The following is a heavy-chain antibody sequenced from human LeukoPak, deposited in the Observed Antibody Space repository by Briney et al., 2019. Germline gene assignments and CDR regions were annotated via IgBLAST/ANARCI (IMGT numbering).Heavy chain of an antibody. Sequence: ASVKVSCKASGYTFTSYGISWVRQAPGQGLEWMGWISAYNGNTNYAQKLQGRVTMTEDTSTDTAYMEVSSLRSDDTAVYYCATDPVGYCNTNGCYSVDYWGQGTLVIVSS. V-gene: IGHV1-18*01. CDR1: GYTFTSYG. CDR3: ATDPVGYCNTNGCYSVDY. D-gene: IGHD2-15*01. J-gene: IGHJ4*02. CDR2: ISAYNGNT.